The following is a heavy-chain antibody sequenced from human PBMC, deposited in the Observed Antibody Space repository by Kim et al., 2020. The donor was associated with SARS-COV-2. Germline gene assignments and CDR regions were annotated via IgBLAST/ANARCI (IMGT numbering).Heavy chain of an antibody. Sequence: SETLSLTCTVSGGSISSGSYYWSWIRQPAGKGLKWIGRIYTSGSTNYNPSLKSRVTISVDTSKNQFSLKLSSVTAADTAVYYCARSAKDILTGNGSSGGYYFDYWGQGTLVTVSS. CDR1: GGSISSGSYY. CDR3: ARSAKDILTGNGSSGGYYFDY. CDR2: IYTSGST. J-gene: IGHJ4*02. D-gene: IGHD3-9*01. V-gene: IGHV4-61*02.